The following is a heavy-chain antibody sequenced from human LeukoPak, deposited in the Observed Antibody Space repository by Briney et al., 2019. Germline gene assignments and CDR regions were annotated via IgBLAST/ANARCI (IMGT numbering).Heavy chain of an antibody. CDR2: ISAYNGNT. CDR1: GYTFTSYG. V-gene: IGHV1-18*01. J-gene: IGHJ4*02. Sequence: GASVKVSCKASGYTFTSYGISWVRQAPGQGLEWMGWISAYNGNTNYAQKLQGRVTMTTDTSTSTAYMELRSLRSDDTAVYYCARGPQPLLYNPYFDYWGQGTLVTVSS. CDR3: ARGPQPLLYNPYFDY. D-gene: IGHD1-1*01.